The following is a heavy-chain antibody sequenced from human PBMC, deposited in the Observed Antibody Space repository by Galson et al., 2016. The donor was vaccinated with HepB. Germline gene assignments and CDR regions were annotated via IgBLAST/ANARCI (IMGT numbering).Heavy chain of an antibody. D-gene: IGHD4-17*01. J-gene: IGHJ4*02. V-gene: IGHV4-30-2*01. CDR2: IYDSGST. Sequence: TLSLTCAVSGGSISSGDNSWSWIRQRPGKGLEWIGYIYDSGSTFYNPSRRGRVTISVERSNNQFSLKLTSVTAADTAVYYCAREGGFGDPYYFDYWGQGTLVTVSS. CDR3: AREGGFGDPYYFDY. CDR1: GGSISSGDNS.